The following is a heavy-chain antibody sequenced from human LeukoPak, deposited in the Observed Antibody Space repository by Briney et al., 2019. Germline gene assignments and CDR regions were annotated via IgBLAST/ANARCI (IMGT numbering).Heavy chain of an antibody. V-gene: IGHV4-59*08. J-gene: IGHJ6*03. D-gene: IGHD3-10*01. CDR1: GGSIRSYY. CDR3: ARHKMVRGIGYYYMDV. CDR2: IYYSGST. Sequence: SETLSPTCTVSGGSIRSYYWSWIRQPPGKGLEWIGYIYYSGSTNYNPSLKSRVIISIDTSKNQFSLKLSSVTAADTAVFYCARHKMVRGIGYYYMDVWGKGTTVTISS.